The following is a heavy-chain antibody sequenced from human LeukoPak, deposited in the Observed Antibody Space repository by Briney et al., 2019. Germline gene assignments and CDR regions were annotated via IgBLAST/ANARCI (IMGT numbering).Heavy chain of an antibody. J-gene: IGHJ1*01. V-gene: IGHV3-23*01. CDR1: GFTFSSYA. D-gene: IGHD3-22*01. CDR2: ISGSGGST. CDR3: AKVGAITMIVVVITPYFQH. Sequence: GRSLRLSCAASGFTFSSYAMSWVRQAPGKGLEWVSAISGSGGSTYYADSVKGRFTISRDNSKNTLYLQMNSLRAEDTAVYYCAKVGAITMIVVVITPYFQHWGQGTLVTVSS.